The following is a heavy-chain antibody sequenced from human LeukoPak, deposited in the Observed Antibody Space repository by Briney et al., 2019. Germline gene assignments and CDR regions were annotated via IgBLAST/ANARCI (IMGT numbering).Heavy chain of an antibody. J-gene: IGHJ4*02. Sequence: ASVKVSCKASGYTFTDSYMHWVRQAPGQGLEWMGWINPRTGGTNYAQRFQGRVTMTRDTSIRTAYMELNSLRSDDTAVYYCARDGRLTIFVRGIITEGSPPKNWGQGTLVTVSS. D-gene: IGHD3-10*01. CDR3: ARDGRLTIFVRGIITEGSPPKN. V-gene: IGHV1-2*02. CDR1: GYTFTDSY. CDR2: INPRTGGT.